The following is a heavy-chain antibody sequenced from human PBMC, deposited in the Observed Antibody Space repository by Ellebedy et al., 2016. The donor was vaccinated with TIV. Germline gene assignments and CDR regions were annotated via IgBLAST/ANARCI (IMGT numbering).Heavy chain of an antibody. J-gene: IGHJ4*02. V-gene: IGHV3-23*01. CDR2: ISNGGDTT. CDR1: GFTFGCCA. Sequence: GESLKISCAASGFTFGCCAMSWVRQAPGKGLEWVSVISNGGDTTYADSVKGRFTISRDNSKNTLYLQMNSLRADDTAMYYCAKLGGVLSWYADYWGLGTLFTVSP. D-gene: IGHD6-13*01. CDR3: AKLGGVLSWYADY.